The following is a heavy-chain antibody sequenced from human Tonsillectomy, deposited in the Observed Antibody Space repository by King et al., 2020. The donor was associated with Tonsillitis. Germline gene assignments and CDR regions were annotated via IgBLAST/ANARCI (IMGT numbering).Heavy chain of an antibody. Sequence: VQLVESGGGLVKPGGSLRLSCAASGFTFNNAWMTWVRQAPGKGLEWVGRIKSKTDGGTTDYAAPVKGRFTISRDDSTTTLNLQMNSLKTEDTAIYYCTSMTNYYDTTVAFDYGGQGTLVTVSS. CDR2: IKSKTDGGTT. D-gene: IGHD4-23*01. J-gene: IGHJ4*02. CDR3: TSMTNYYDTTVAFDY. CDR1: GFTFNNAW. V-gene: IGHV3-15*01.